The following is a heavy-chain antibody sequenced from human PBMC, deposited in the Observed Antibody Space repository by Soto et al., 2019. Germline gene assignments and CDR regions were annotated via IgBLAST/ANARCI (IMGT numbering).Heavy chain of an antibody. J-gene: IGHJ3*02. Sequence: QVQLVQSGAEVKKPGASVKVSCKASGYTFTNYFMYWVRQAPGQGLEWMGIINPSGGSTSYAQKFQGRVTVTRDTSTSTVYMELSSLRSEDTAVYYCARLKNDALDIWGQGTLVTVSS. CDR3: ARLKNDALDI. V-gene: IGHV1-46*03. CDR2: INPSGGST. CDR1: GYTFTNYF.